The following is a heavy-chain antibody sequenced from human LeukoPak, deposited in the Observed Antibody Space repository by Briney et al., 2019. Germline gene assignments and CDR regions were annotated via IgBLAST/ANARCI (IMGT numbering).Heavy chain of an antibody. CDR3: ARDDRERESYMDV. D-gene: IGHD1-1*01. CDR1: GYTFTNYG. J-gene: IGHJ6*03. V-gene: IGHV1-18*01. CDR2: ISAYNGNA. Sequence: ASVKVSCKASGYTFTNYGINWVRQAPGQGLEWMGWISAYNGNANYAQRLQGRVTMTTDTSTSTAYMELRSLRSDDTAVYYCARDDRERESYMDVWGKGTTVTVSS.